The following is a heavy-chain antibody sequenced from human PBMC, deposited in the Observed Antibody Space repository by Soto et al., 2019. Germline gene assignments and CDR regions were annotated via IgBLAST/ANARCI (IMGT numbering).Heavy chain of an antibody. CDR1: GDSISNFY. D-gene: IGHD2-8*01. Sequence: QVQLQESGPGLVKPSETLSLTCTVSGDSISNFYWSWIRQPTGQGLESLGRISARGRTTYNPSLQSRVAMSLDTSKNQFSLRLTSLSAADTAVYFCARGMGRYFDLWGRGTLVTVFS. V-gene: IGHV4-4*07. CDR3: ARGMGRYFDL. CDR2: ISARGRT. J-gene: IGHJ2*01.